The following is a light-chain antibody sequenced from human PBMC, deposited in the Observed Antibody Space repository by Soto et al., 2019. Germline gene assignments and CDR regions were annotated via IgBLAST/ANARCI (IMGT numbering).Light chain of an antibody. V-gene: IGLV2-14*02. J-gene: IGLJ3*02. CDR3: SSYTSSSTRV. CDR1: SSDVGNYNL. CDR2: EGG. Sequence: QSALTQPASVSGSPGQSITISCTGTSSDVGNYNLVSWYQQYPGKAPKLMIYEGGKRPSGVSNRFSGSSSGNTASLTISGLQVEDEADYYCSSYTSSSTRVFGGGTQLTVL.